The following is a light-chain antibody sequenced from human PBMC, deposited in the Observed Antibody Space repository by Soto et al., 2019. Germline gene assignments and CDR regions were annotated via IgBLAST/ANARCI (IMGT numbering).Light chain of an antibody. Sequence: EIVMTQSPAPLSVSPGERATLSCRASQSVSNNLAWYQQKPGQAPRLLIYGASTRATGFPARFSGSGSGTEFTLTINSLQSEDFAVYYCQQYDNWPYTFGQGTKLEIK. V-gene: IGKV3-15*01. J-gene: IGKJ2*01. CDR2: GAS. CDR1: QSVSNN. CDR3: QQYDNWPYT.